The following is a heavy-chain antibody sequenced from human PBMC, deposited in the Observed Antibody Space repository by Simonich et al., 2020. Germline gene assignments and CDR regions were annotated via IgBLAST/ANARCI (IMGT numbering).Heavy chain of an antibody. J-gene: IGHJ1*01. V-gene: IGHV1-2*02. D-gene: IGHD6-13*01. CDR2: INPNRGGT. CDR1: GYTFTGYY. Sequence: QVQLVQSGAEVKKPGASVKVSCKASGYTFTGYYMHWLRQSPGQGLEWMGWINPNRGGTNYAQKFQGRVTMTRDTSISTAYMELSRLRSDDTAVYYCARSHIAAAGTGYFQHWGQGTLVTVSS. CDR3: ARSHIAAAGTGYFQH.